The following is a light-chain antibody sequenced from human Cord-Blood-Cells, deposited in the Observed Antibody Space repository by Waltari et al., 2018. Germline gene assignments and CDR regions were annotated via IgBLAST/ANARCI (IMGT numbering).Light chain of an antibody. CDR2: EGS. J-gene: IGLJ3*02. CDR3: CSYAGSIWV. V-gene: IGLV2-23*01. CDR1: SSDVGSYNL. Sequence: QSALTQPASVSGSPGQSITISCTGTSSDVGSYNLVSWYQQHPGKAPKLMFYEGSKRPSGVSNRFSGSKSGNTASLTISGLQAEDEADYYCCSYAGSIWVFGGGTKLTVL.